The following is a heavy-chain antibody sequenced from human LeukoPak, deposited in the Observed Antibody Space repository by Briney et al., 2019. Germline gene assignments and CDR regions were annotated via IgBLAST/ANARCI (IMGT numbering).Heavy chain of an antibody. D-gene: IGHD3-10*01. CDR1: GFTLSNNY. Sequence: GGSLRLSCAASGFTLSNNYMSWVRQAPGKGLEWLSIIYIGGSTYYRDSVKGRFTISRDNSKNTLHLKMNSLRAEGTAVYYCARAEERGDIIREIHGMDVWSQGTTVTVSS. CDR2: IYIGGST. V-gene: IGHV3-66*01. J-gene: IGHJ6*02. CDR3: ARAEERGDIIREIHGMDV.